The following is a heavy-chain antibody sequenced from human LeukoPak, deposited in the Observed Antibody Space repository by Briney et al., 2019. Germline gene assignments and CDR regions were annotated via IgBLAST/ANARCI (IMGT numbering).Heavy chain of an antibody. V-gene: IGHV4-30-4*01. J-gene: IGHJ4*02. Sequence: SETLSLTCTVSGASIRSEGYYWSWIRQSPGKGLEWLGYINYGGSTYYNPSLKSRVSISVDTSKNRFSLNLNSVTAADTAVYFCARAHYFGSGSYFDYWGQGTLVAVSS. CDR1: GASIRSEGYY. CDR2: INYGGST. CDR3: ARAHYFGSGSYFDY. D-gene: IGHD3-10*01.